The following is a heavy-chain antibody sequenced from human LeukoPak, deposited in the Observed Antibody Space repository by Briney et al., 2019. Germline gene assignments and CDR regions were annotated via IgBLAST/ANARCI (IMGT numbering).Heavy chain of an antibody. Sequence: GGSLRLSCAASGFTFSTYAIHWVRQAPGKGLEWVAVISYDGSNKLYADSVKGRFTISRDSSKNTLYLQMNSLRTEDTAVYYCARDACSSASCYEYYFDNWGQGTLVTVSS. CDR2: ISYDGSNK. D-gene: IGHD2-2*01. V-gene: IGHV3-30*04. J-gene: IGHJ4*02. CDR1: GFTFSTYA. CDR3: ARDACSSASCYEYYFDN.